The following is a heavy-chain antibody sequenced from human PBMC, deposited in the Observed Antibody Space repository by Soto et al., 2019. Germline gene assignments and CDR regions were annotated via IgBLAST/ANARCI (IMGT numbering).Heavy chain of an antibody. J-gene: IGHJ6*02. V-gene: IGHV1-46*01. Sequence: ASVKVSCKASGYTFISYYMHWVRQAPGQGLAWMGIINPSGGSTSYAQKFQGRVTMTRDTSTSTVYMELSSLRSEDTAVYYCARWAANYGMAVWGQGTTVTVSS. CDR2: INPSGGST. CDR1: GYTFISYY. CDR3: ARWAANYGMAV.